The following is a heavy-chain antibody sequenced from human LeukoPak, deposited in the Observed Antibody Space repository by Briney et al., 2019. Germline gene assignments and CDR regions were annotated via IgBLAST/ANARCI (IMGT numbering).Heavy chain of an antibody. CDR3: ARAYYGSGSYVDY. Sequence: ASVKVSCKASGYTFTGYYMHWVRQAPGQGLEWMGWIYPNSGGTNYAQKFQGRVTMTRDTSISTAYMELSRLRSDDTAVYYCARAYYGSGSYVDYWGQGTLVTVSS. D-gene: IGHD3-10*01. J-gene: IGHJ4*02. CDR2: IYPNSGGT. V-gene: IGHV1-2*02. CDR1: GYTFTGYY.